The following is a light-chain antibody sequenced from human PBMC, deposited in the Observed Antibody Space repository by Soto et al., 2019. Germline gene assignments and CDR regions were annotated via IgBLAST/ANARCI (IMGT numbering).Light chain of an antibody. V-gene: IGLV2-14*01. CDR3: CSYTTTSTFV. CDR1: SSDVGGYNY. CDR2: EVF. J-gene: IGLJ2*01. Sequence: QSALTQPASVSGSPGQSITISCTGTSSDVGGYNYVSWYQQHPGKVPKLIIFEVFRRPSGISTRLSGSKSGNTASLTISGLQAEDEADYYCCSYTTTSTFVFGGGTKLTVL.